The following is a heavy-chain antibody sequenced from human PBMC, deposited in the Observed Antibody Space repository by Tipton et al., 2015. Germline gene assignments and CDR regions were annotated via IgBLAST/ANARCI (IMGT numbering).Heavy chain of an antibody. J-gene: IGHJ5*02. D-gene: IGHD2-21*01. V-gene: IGHV1-18*01. CDR1: GFTFISYA. Sequence: QVQLVQSGAEVKKPGASVKVSCKASGFTFISYAISWVGQAPGKGLEWMGYISAYSDNTNYAQKLQGRVTMTTDTSTSTAYMELRSLRSDDTAVYYCARNNRPVIGSGWFDLWGQGTLVTVSS. CDR3: ARNNRPVIGSGWFDL. CDR2: ISAYSDNT.